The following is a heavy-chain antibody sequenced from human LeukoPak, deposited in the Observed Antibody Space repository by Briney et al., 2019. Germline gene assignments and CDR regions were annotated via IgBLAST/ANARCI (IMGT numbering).Heavy chain of an antibody. CDR2: IHAGGDST. D-gene: IGHD4-17*01. CDR1: GFTFRNFA. Sequence: PGGSLRLSCIAFGFTFRNFAMMWVRQAPGKGLEWVSAIHAGGDSTVYADAVRGRFTISRDNSNNALYLQMNELRADDTAVYYCARDPNGDYIGAFDFWGQGTMVTVS. V-gene: IGHV3-23*01. CDR3: ARDPNGDYIGAFDF. J-gene: IGHJ3*01.